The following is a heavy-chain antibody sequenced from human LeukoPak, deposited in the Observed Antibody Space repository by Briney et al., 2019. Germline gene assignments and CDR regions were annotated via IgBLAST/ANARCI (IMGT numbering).Heavy chain of an antibody. J-gene: IGHJ6*03. CDR2: IYSSGST. Sequence: PSETLSLTCNVSGGSVRGYYWSWIRQPPGKGLEWIGYIYSSGSTNYNPSLKSRVTMSVDTSKNQFSLKVSSVTAADTAVYYCARGPRITLVRGGQWYHYMDVWGKGTTVTISS. CDR1: GGSVRGYY. CDR3: ARGPRITLVRGGQWYHYMDV. D-gene: IGHD3-10*01. V-gene: IGHV4-59*02.